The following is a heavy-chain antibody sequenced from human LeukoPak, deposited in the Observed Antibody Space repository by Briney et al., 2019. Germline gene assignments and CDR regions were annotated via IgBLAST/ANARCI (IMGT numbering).Heavy chain of an antibody. CDR2: ISYDGSNK. J-gene: IGHJ4*02. CDR3: ARAHGTY. Sequence: GRSLRLSCAASGFTFSSYAMHWVRQAPGKGLEWVAVISYDGSNKYYADSVKGRFTISRDNSKNTLYLQMNSLRAEDTAVYYCARAHGTYWGQGTLVTVSS. D-gene: IGHD1-1*01. CDR1: GFTFSSYA. V-gene: IGHV3-30*14.